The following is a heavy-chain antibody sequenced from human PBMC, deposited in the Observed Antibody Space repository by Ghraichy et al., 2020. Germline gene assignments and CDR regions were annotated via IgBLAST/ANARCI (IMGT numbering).Heavy chain of an antibody. J-gene: IGHJ5*02. V-gene: IGHV1-18*04. D-gene: IGHD2-2*01. CDR2: ISAYNGNT. CDR1: GYTFTSYG. CDR3: ARGGYCSSTSCYEDNWFDP. Sequence: ASVKVSCKASGYTFTSYGISWVRQAPGQGLEWMGWISAYNGNTNYAQKLQGRVTMTTDTSTSTAYMELRSLRSDDTAVYYCARGGYCSSTSCYEDNWFDPWGQGTLVTVSS.